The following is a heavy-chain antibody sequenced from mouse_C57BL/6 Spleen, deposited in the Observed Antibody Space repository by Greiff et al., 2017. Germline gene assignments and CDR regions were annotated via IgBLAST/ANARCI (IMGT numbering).Heavy chain of an antibody. CDR2: INPSNGGT. Sequence: VQLQQPGTELVKPGASVKLSCKASGYTFTSYWMHWVKQRPGQGLEWIGNINPSNGGTNYNEKCKSKATLTVDKSSITAYMQLSSLTSEDSAVYYCARSLGNYYAMDYWGQGTSVTVSS. V-gene: IGHV1-53*01. CDR1: GYTFTSYW. J-gene: IGHJ4*01. CDR3: ARSLGNYYAMDY.